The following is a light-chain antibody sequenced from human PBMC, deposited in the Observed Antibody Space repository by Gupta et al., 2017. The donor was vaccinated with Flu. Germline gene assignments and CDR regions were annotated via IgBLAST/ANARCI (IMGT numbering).Light chain of an antibody. V-gene: IGLV2-11*01. CDR3: CSYAGTYTTL. CDR2: DVN. CDR1: SSDVGGYNY. J-gene: IGLJ2*01. Sequence: QSTLTQPRSVSGSPGQSVTISCTGTSSDVGGYNYVSWYQQRPGKAPKLMIYDVNKRPSGVPDRFSGSKSGNTASLTISGLQTEDEADYYCCSYAGTYTTLFGGGTQLTVL.